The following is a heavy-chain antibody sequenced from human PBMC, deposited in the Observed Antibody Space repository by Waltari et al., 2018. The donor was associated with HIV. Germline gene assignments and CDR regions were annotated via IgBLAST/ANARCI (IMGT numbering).Heavy chain of an antibody. CDR2: INPGGGST. CDR1: GYTFTSYY. CDR3: ARALRIVGATRSYGMDV. Sequence: QVQLVQSGAEVKKPGASVKVSCKASGYTFTSYYMHWVRQAPGQGLEGMGKINPGGGSTSYAQKFQGRVTMTRDTSTSTVYMELSSLRSEDTAVYYCARALRIVGATRSYGMDVWGQGTTVTVSS. D-gene: IGHD1-26*01. V-gene: IGHV1-46*01. J-gene: IGHJ6*02.